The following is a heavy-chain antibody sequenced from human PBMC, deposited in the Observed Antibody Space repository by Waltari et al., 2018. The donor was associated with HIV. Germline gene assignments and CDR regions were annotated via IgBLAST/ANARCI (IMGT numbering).Heavy chain of an antibody. V-gene: IGHV3-11*01. CDR3: ATGGGQFRCGVAKRTYGMDV. Sequence: QVQLVESGGGLVKPGGSLRLSCAASGFTFSDYYMSWIRQAPGKGLECVSYISSSGSTIYYADSVKGRFTISRDNAKNSLYLQMSSLRAEDTAVYYCATGGGQFRCGVAKRTYGMDVWGQGTTVTVSS. D-gene: IGHD3-3*01. J-gene: IGHJ6*02. CDR2: ISSSGSTI. CDR1: GFTFSDYY.